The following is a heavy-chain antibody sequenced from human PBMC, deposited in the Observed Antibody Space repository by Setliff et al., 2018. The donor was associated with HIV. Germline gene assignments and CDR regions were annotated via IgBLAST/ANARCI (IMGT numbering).Heavy chain of an antibody. D-gene: IGHD6-13*01. CDR1: DGSISSSSYY. CDR2: IYYSGST. CDR3: ATYSSSWPDY. Sequence: LSLTCTVSDGSISSSSYYWGWIRQPPGKGLEWIGSIYYSGSTYYNPSLKSRVTISVDTSKNQFSLKLSSVTAADTSVYYCATYSSSWPDYWGQGTLVTVSS. J-gene: IGHJ4*02. V-gene: IGHV4-39*01.